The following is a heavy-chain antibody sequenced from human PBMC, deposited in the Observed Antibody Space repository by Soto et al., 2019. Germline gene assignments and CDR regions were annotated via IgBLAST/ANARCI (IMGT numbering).Heavy chain of an antibody. V-gene: IGHV3-23*01. Sequence: GGSLRLSCAASGFTFSSYAMSWVRQAPGKGLEWVSAISGSVGSTYYADSVKGRFTISRDNSKNTLYLQMNSLRAEDTAVYYCARGQYYDFWSGYFTDYGMDVWGQGTRVTVSS. J-gene: IGHJ6*02. CDR1: GFTFSSYA. D-gene: IGHD3-3*01. CDR3: ARGQYYDFWSGYFTDYGMDV. CDR2: ISGSVGST.